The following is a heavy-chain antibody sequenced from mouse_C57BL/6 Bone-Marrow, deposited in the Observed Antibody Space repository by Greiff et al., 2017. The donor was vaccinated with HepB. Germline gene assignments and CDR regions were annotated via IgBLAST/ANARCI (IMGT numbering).Heavy chain of an antibody. J-gene: IGHJ3*01. V-gene: IGHV14-4*01. D-gene: IGHD1-1*01. CDR2: IYPENGDT. CDR1: GFNIKGDY. Sequence: VQLQQSGAELVRPGASVKLSCTASGFNIKGDYVHWVNQRPPQGLEWIGWIYPENGDTTYASKFKGKATITADTSSNTAFLQLSSLTSEDTAVYYCTTWDYGTRFAYWGQGTLVTVSA. CDR3: TTWDYGTRFAY.